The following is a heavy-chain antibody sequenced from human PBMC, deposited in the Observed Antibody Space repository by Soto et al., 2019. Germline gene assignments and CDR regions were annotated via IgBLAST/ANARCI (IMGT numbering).Heavy chain of an antibody. V-gene: IGHV3-23*01. Sequence: EVQLLESGGGLVQPGGSLRLSCAASGFTFSSYAMSWVRQAPGKGLEWVSAISGSGGSTYYADSVKGRFTISRDNSKNTLYMQMNSLRAEDTAVYYCAKSPGALQLWLSWGQGTLVTVSS. J-gene: IGHJ4*02. D-gene: IGHD5-18*01. CDR2: ISGSGGST. CDR3: AKSPGALQLWLS. CDR1: GFTFSSYA.